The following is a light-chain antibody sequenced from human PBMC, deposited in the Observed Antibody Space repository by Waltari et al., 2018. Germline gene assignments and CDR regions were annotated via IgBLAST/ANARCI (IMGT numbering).Light chain of an antibody. CDR3: QQRSNWPLT. V-gene: IGKV3-11*01. CDR1: QSVSDY. Sequence: SCRASQSVSDYLAWYQQRPGQAPRLLIYGASNRATDIPARFSGSGSGTDFTLTITSLEPEDFTLYYCQQRSNWPLTFGGGTKVEIK. J-gene: IGKJ4*01. CDR2: GAS.